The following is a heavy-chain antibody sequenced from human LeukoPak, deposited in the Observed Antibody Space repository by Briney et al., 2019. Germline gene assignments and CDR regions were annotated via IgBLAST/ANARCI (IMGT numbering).Heavy chain of an antibody. D-gene: IGHD1-7*01. CDR2: IYPGDSDT. Sequence: GESLKISCKGSGYSFTSYWIGWVRQMPGKGLEWMGIIYPGDSDTRYSPSFQGQVTISADKSISTAYLQWSSLKASDTAMYYCARSRPLNWNYGGDAFDIWGQGTMVTVSS. V-gene: IGHV5-51*01. CDR1: GYSFTSYW. J-gene: IGHJ3*02. CDR3: ARSRPLNWNYGGDAFDI.